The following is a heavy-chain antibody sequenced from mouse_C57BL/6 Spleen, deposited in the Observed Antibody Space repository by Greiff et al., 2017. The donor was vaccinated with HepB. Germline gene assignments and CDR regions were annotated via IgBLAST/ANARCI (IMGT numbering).Heavy chain of an antibody. D-gene: IGHD3-2*02. CDR1: GYTFTSYW. CDR2: IDPSDSYT. J-gene: IGHJ4*01. CDR3: ARLSSSGYDAMDY. Sequence: QVQLQQSGAELVKPGASVKLSCKASGYTFTSYWMQWVKQRPGQGLEWIGEIDPSDSYTNYNQKFKGKATLTVDTSSSTAYMQLSSLTSEDSAVYYCARLSSSGYDAMDYWGQGTSVTVSS. V-gene: IGHV1-50*01.